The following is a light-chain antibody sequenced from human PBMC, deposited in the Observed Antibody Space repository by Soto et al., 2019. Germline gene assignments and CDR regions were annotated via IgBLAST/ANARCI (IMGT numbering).Light chain of an antibody. J-gene: IGKJ2*01. Sequence: DIRLTQSPSTLSASVGDSVTLTCRANETVSRYVNWYQQKPGQAPNLLIFGASTPQSGVPSRFSGGGSGTEFTLTISSLQLEDFATFYCQQTYTTPRTFGQGTKLEI. V-gene: IGKV1-39*01. CDR3: QQTYTTPRT. CDR1: ETVSRY. CDR2: GAS.